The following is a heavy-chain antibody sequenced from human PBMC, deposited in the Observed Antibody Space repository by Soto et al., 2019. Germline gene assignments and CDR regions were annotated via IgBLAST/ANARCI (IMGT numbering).Heavy chain of an antibody. D-gene: IGHD3-10*01. CDR1: GYTFTGYY. CDR3: ARDMFRGVRGVSFYGLDV. V-gene: IGHV1-2*04. Sequence: QVQLVQSGAEVKKPGASVKVSCKASGYTFTGYYMHWVRQAPGQGLEWMGWINPNSGGTNYAQKFQGWVTMTRDTSIITAYMELIRLSTDDSAVYYFARDMFRGVRGVSFYGLDVWGQGTTVTVSS. CDR2: INPNSGGT. J-gene: IGHJ6*02.